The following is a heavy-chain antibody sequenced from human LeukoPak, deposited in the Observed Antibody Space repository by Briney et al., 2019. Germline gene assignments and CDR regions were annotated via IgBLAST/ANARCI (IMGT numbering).Heavy chain of an antibody. Sequence: QTGGSLRLSCAASGFTFSSWGMHWVRQASGKGLEWVGRIRNKANSYATAYAASVKGRFTISRDDSKNTAYLQMNSLKTEDTAIYYCSRRAVGATGLDYWGQGTLVTVSS. CDR2: IRNKANSYAT. J-gene: IGHJ4*02. D-gene: IGHD1-26*01. V-gene: IGHV3-73*01. CDR3: SRRAVGATGLDY. CDR1: GFTFSSWG.